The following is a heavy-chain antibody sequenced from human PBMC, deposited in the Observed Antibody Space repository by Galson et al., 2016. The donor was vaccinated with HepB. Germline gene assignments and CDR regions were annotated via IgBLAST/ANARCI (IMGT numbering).Heavy chain of an antibody. CDR3: SQLPHTGYYDFWSGYYSGADNFDF. CDR2: ITNEGHNT. CDR1: GFAFSKYP. D-gene: IGHD3-3*01. V-gene: IGHV3-64D*06. J-gene: IGHJ4*02. Sequence: SLRLSCAASGFAFSKYPAHWVRQPPGKGLQYVSLITNEGHNTYYADSVKGRFTISRDNSKNTVFLQMTSLRAEDTALYYCSQLPHTGYYDFWSGYYSGADNFDFWGQGALVTVSS.